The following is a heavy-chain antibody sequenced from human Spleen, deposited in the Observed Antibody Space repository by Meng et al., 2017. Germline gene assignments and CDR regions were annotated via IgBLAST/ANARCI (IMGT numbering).Heavy chain of an antibody. D-gene: IGHD3-9*01. V-gene: IGHV3-30*17. Sequence: GESLKISCAASGFAFSSYAFHWVRQAPGKGPEWVALISHDGGTKYYADSVKGRFTISRDNSKNTLYLQMNSLRPEDTAVYYCARDLRFFDWSYYFDYWGQGTLVTVSS. CDR2: ISHDGGTK. CDR3: ARDLRFFDWSYYFDY. J-gene: IGHJ4*02. CDR1: GFAFSSYA.